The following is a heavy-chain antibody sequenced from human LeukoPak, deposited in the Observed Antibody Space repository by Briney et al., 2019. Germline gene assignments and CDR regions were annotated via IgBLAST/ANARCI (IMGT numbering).Heavy chain of an antibody. Sequence: ASVKVSCKASGYTFSGYYIFWVRRAPGQGLEWMGWINPNSGGTNYAPEFQGRLTMTRDTSITTTYMELSTLRSDDTAVYYCALIGDHAWFDPWGQGTLVTVSS. D-gene: IGHD3-10*01. CDR3: ALIGDHAWFDP. CDR1: GYTFSGYY. CDR2: INPNSGGT. V-gene: IGHV1-2*02. J-gene: IGHJ5*02.